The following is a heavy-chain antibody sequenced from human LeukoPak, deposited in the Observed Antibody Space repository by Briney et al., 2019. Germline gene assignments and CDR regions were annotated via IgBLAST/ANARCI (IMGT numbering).Heavy chain of an antibody. CDR1: GFTFSSYW. CDR2: IKQDGSEK. J-gene: IGHJ4*02. CDR3: ARGQTTVTN. Sequence: GGSLRLSCAASGFTFSSYWMSWVSQPPGNGLEWVANIKQDGSEKYYVDSVKGRFTISRDNAKNSLYLQMNSLRAEDTAVYFCARGQTTVTNWGQGTLVTVSS. D-gene: IGHD4-17*01. V-gene: IGHV3-7*03.